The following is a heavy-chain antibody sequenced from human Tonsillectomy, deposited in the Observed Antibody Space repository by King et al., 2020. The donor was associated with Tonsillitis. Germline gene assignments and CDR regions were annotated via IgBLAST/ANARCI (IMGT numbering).Heavy chain of an antibody. CDR3: ARAYSGYYPYYYYGMDV. Sequence: QLVQSGAEVKKPGASVKVSCKASGYTFTSYDINWVRQATGQGLEWMGWMNPNSGNTGYAQKFQGRVTMTRNTSISTAYMELSSLRSEDTAVYYCARAYSGYYPYYYYGMDVWGQGTTVTVSS. CDR1: GYTFTSYD. J-gene: IGHJ6*02. D-gene: IGHD3-22*01. V-gene: IGHV1-8*01. CDR2: MNPNSGNT.